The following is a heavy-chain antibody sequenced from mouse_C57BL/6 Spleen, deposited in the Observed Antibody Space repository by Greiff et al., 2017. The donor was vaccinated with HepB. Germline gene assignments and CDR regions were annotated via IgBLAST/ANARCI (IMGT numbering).Heavy chain of an antibody. Sequence: EVQGVESGPELVKPGASVKMSCKASGYTFTDYNMHWVKQSHGKSLEWIGYINPNNGGTSYNQKFKGKATLTVNKSSSTAYMELRSLTSEDSAVYYCARDDYDENFDYWGQCTTLTVSS. D-gene: IGHD2-4*01. CDR3: ARDDYDENFDY. CDR1: GYTFTDYN. J-gene: IGHJ2*01. V-gene: IGHV1-22*01. CDR2: INPNNGGT.